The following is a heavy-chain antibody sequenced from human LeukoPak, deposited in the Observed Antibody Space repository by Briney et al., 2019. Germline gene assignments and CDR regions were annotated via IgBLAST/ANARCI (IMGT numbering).Heavy chain of an antibody. Sequence: GGSLRLSCAASGFTFSSYAMSWVRQAPGKGLEWVSVISGSGGSTYYADSVKGRFTISRDNSKNTLYLQMNSLRAEDTAVYYCAKGNGAGSPSGSFDYWGQGTLVTVSS. CDR3: AKGNGAGSPSGSFDY. J-gene: IGHJ4*02. V-gene: IGHV3-23*01. CDR2: ISGSGGST. CDR1: GFTFSSYA. D-gene: IGHD1-26*01.